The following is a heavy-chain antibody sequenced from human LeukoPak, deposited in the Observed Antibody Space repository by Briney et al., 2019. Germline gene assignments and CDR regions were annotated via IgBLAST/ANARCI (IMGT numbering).Heavy chain of an antibody. CDR2: ISTSSSYI. D-gene: IGHD3-16*01. Sequence: PGGSLRLSCAASGFSFSSYSMNWVRQAPGKGLEWVSSISTSSSYIYYADSVKGRFTISRDNAKKSLYLQMNSLRAEDTAVYYCAKEVRGDAFDIWGQGTMVTVSS. CDR3: AKEVRGDAFDI. V-gene: IGHV3-21*01. J-gene: IGHJ3*02. CDR1: GFSFSSYS.